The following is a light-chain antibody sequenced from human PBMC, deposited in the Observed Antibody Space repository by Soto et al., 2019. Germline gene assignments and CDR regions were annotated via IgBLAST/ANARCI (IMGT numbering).Light chain of an antibody. CDR2: DAS. Sequence: EIVLTQSPATLSLSPGERATLSCRASQSVSNFLAWYQQKSGQAPRLLIYDASTRATGIPARFSGSGSGTDFALTISSLEPEDFAVYYCQQRRTWPPLTFGGGTKVEIK. J-gene: IGKJ4*01. V-gene: IGKV3-11*01. CDR1: QSVSNF. CDR3: QQRRTWPPLT.